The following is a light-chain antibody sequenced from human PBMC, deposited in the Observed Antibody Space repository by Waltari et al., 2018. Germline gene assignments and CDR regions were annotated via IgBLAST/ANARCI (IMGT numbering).Light chain of an antibody. Sequence: TVVTQEPSLSVSPGGTVTLTCGLSSGSVSTSNYPSWYQQTPGQAPRMLIYSTNTRPSGVPDRFSGSILGNKAALTITGAQADDESDYYCTLDMGSGIYIFGAGTRLTVL. V-gene: IGLV8-61*01. CDR1: SGSVSTSNY. J-gene: IGLJ1*01. CDR2: STN. CDR3: TLDMGSGIYI.